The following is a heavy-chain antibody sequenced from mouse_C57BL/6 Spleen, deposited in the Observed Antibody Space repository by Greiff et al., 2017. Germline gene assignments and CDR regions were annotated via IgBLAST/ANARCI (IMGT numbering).Heavy chain of an antibody. CDR1: GYTFTDYY. CDR3: SRRGGFRRGFDY. J-gene: IGHJ2*01. Sequence: EVQLQQSGPELVKPGASVKISCKASGYTFTDYYMNWVKQSHGKSLEWIGDINPNNGGTSYNQKFKGKATLTVDKSSSTAYMELSSLTSEDSAVYYCSRRGGFRRGFDYWGQGTTLTVSS. CDR2: INPNNGGT. V-gene: IGHV1-26*01.